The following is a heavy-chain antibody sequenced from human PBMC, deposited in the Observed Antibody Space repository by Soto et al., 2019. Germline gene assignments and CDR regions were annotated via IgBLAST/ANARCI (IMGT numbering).Heavy chain of an antibody. V-gene: IGHV1-46*03. J-gene: IGHJ4*02. Sequence: GASVKVSCKASGYTFTSYYMHWVRQAPGQGLEWMGIINPSGGSTSYAQKFQGRVTMTRDTSTSTVYMELSSLRSEDTAVYYCARVFGDVYCSGGSCYFGYWGQGTLVTVSS. CDR1: GYTFTSYY. CDR3: ARVFGDVYCSGGSCYFGY. D-gene: IGHD2-15*01. CDR2: INPSGGST.